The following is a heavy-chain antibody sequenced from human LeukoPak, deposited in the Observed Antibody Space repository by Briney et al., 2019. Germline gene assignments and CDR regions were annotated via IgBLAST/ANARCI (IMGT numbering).Heavy chain of an antibody. CDR1: GYSFTSYW. D-gene: IGHD4-23*01. V-gene: IGHV5-51*01. CDR3: ARSETAYGGSNWFDP. Sequence: PGESLKISCKGSGYSFTSYWIGWVRQMPGKGLEWMGIIYPGDSDTSYSPSFQGQVTISADKSISTAYLQWSSLKASDTAMYYCARSETAYGGSNWFDPWGQGTLVTVSS. J-gene: IGHJ5*02. CDR2: IYPGDSDT.